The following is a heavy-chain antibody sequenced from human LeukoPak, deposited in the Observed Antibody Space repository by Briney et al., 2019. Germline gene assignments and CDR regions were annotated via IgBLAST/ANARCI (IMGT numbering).Heavy chain of an antibody. V-gene: IGHV6-1*01. J-gene: IGHJ4*02. CDR1: GDSFSSNSAA. D-gene: IGHD6-6*01. Sequence: SQTLSLTCAISGDSFSSNSAAWNWIRQSPSRGLEWLGRTYYRSKWYNDYAVSVKSRITINPDTSKNQFSLQLNSVTPEDTAVYYCARYSRKDSSSSFDYWGQGTLVTVSS. CDR2: TYYRSKWYN. CDR3: ARYSRKDSSSSFDY.